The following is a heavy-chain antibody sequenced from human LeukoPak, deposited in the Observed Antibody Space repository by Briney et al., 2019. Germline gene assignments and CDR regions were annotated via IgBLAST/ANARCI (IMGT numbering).Heavy chain of an antibody. V-gene: IGHV1-69*13. CDR2: IIPIFGTA. J-gene: IGHJ5*02. Sequence: SVKVSCKAPGGTFSSYAISWVRQAPGQGLEWMGGIIPIFGTANYAQKFQGRVTITADESTSTAYMELSSLRSEDTAVYYCAARPCGGDCYHYNWFDPWGQGTLVTVSS. CDR3: AARPCGGDCYHYNWFDP. D-gene: IGHD2-21*02. CDR1: GGTFSSYA.